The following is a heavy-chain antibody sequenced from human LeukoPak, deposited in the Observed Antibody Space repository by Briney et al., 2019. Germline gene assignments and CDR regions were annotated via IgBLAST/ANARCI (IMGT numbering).Heavy chain of an antibody. D-gene: IGHD3-10*01. V-gene: IGHV4-34*01. CDR2: INHSGST. J-gene: IGHJ1*01. Sequence: PSETLSLTCAVYGGSFSGYYWSWIRQPPGKGLEWIGEINHSGSTNYNPSLKSRVTISVDTSKNQFSLKLCSVTAVDTAVYYCARGSGLLWFGEPYFQHWGQGTLVTVSS. CDR3: ARGSGLLWFGEPYFQH. CDR1: GGSFSGYY.